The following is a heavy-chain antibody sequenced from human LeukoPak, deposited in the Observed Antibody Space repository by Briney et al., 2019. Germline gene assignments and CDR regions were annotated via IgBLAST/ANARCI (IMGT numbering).Heavy chain of an antibody. J-gene: IGHJ1*01. CDR1: GFTFSSYA. V-gene: IGHV3-23*01. Sequence: RGSQRLSCAASGFTFSSYAMSWVRQAPGKGLEWVSTISGSGAYTYYADSVKGRFTISRDNSKNTLYLQMNSLRAEDTAVYYCAKYFASGSYYKLPHWGQGTLVTVSS. CDR3: AKYFASGSYYKLPH. CDR2: ISGSGAYT. D-gene: IGHD3-10*01.